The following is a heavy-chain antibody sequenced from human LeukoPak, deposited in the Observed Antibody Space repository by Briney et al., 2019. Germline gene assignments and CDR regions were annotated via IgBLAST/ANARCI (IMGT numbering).Heavy chain of an antibody. J-gene: IGHJ4*02. CDR3: ATDMRGSSSYFDY. CDR2: FDPEDGET. D-gene: IGHD1-26*01. V-gene: IGHV1-24*01. Sequence: ASVKVSCKVSGYTLTELSMHWVRQAPGKGLEWIGGFDPEDGETIYAQKFQGRVTMTEDTSTDTAYMELSSLRSEDTAVYYCATDMRGSSSYFDYWGQGTLVTVPS. CDR1: GYTLTELS.